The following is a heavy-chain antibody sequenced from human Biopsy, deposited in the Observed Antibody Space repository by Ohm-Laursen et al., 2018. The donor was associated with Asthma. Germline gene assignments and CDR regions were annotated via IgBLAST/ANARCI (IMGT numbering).Heavy chain of an antibody. CDR3: ARHWDRGSFFDY. D-gene: IGHD3-10*01. J-gene: IGHJ4*02. V-gene: IGHV3-33*01. CDR2: IWYDGSNK. CDR1: GFTFSSYG. Sequence: RSLRLSCAASGFTFSSYGMHWVRQAPGKGLEWVAVIWYDGSNKYYADSVKGRFTISRDNSKNTLYLQMNSLRAEDTAVYYCARHWDRGSFFDYWGQGTPVTVSS.